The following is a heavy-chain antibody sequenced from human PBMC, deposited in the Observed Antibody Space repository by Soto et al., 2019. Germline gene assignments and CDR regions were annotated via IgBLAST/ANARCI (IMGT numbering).Heavy chain of an antibody. Sequence: EVQLLESGGGFVQPGGSLRLSCVVSGFTFSNYAINWVRQAPGKGLEWVSAISASGGSTYYIDSVKGRFTISRDSSKNKLYLQMNSLRVDDTSVYYCAIHFYYGSGSYSAVDYWGQGTLVTVSS. CDR3: AIHFYYGSGSYSAVDY. CDR2: ISASGGST. CDR1: GFTFSNYA. J-gene: IGHJ4*02. D-gene: IGHD3-10*01. V-gene: IGHV3-23*01.